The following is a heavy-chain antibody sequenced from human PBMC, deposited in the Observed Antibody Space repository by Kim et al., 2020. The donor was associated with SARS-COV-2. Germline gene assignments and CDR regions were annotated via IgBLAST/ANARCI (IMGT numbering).Heavy chain of an antibody. J-gene: IGHJ4*02. CDR2: ISGTTTLI. Sequence: GGSLRLSCAASGFTFSNYAMSWVRQAPGRGLEWVSVISGTTTLIAYADSVRGRFTISRDNSKNMVYLQMSSLRAEDTAVYYCARKITGGHHDYWGQGTVVPVSS. CDR1: GFTFSNYA. D-gene: IGHD1-1*01. V-gene: IGHV3-23*01. CDR3: ARKITGGHHDY.